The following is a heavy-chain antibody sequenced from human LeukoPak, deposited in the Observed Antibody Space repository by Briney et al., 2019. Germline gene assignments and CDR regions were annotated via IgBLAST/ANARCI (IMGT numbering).Heavy chain of an antibody. CDR3: AKGGTPQRFDFWSGYYPFDY. V-gene: IGHV3-23*01. CDR2: ISGSGGST. J-gene: IGHJ4*02. Sequence: GGSLRLSCAASGFTFSSYAMSWVRQAPGKGLEWVSAISGSGGSTYYADSEKGRFTISRDNSKNTLYLQMNSLRAEDTAVYYCAKGGTPQRFDFWSGYYPFDYWGQGTLVTVSS. D-gene: IGHD3-3*01. CDR1: GFTFSSYA.